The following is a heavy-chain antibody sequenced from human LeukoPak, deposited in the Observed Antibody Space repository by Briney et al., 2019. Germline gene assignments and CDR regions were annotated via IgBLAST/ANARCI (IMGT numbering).Heavy chain of an antibody. CDR1: GYTFTGNY. CDR2: INPNSGGT. CDR3: LKGRATCCS. Sequence: DSVKVSCKASGYTFTGNYIHWVRQAPGQGLEWIGWINPNSGGTNYAQKFQGRVTMTRETSISTAYMELSSLRSDDTAVYYCLKGRATCCSWGQGTLVTVSS. J-gene: IGHJ4*02. V-gene: IGHV1-2*02. D-gene: IGHD2-2*01.